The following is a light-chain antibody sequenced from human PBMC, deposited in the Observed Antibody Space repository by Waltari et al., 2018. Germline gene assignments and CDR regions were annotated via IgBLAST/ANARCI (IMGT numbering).Light chain of an antibody. Sequence: QSALTQPRSVSGSPGQSVTISCTGTGSDVGDFNSVSWYQQHPGKAPKLVIFDVTKRPSGVPVRFSGSKSGTSASLTVSGLQAEDEADYYCCSYAGIWVFGGGTKLTVL. CDR3: CSYAGIWV. CDR1: GSDVGDFNS. V-gene: IGLV2-11*01. CDR2: DVT. J-gene: IGLJ3*02.